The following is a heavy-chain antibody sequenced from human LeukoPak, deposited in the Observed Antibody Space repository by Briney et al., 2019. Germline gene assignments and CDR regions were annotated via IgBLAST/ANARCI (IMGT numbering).Heavy chain of an antibody. CDR3: AQNLVAAAGDH. CDR1: GFTFSSYW. CDR2: IKPDGSVG. Sequence: PGGSLRLSCAASGFTFSSYWMTWVRQAPGKGLEWVANIKPDGSVGYYVDSVRGRFIISRDNAGNSLYLQMNSLRVEDTAVYYCAQNLVAAAGDHWGQGTLLTVSS. D-gene: IGHD6-13*01. J-gene: IGHJ1*01. V-gene: IGHV3-7*01.